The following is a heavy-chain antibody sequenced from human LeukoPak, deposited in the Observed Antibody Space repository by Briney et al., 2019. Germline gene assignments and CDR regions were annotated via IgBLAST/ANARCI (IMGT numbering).Heavy chain of an antibody. J-gene: IGHJ4*02. CDR1: GFTFSSYA. CDR3: AKAGRLLWFGELFPKRYFDY. CDR2: ISGSGGST. Sequence: GGSLRLSCAASGFTFSSYAMSWVRQAPGKGLEWVSAISGSGGSTYYADSVKGRFTISRDNSKNTLYLQMNSLRAEDTAVYYCAKAGRLLWFGELFPKRYFDYWGQGTLVTVPS. V-gene: IGHV3-23*01. D-gene: IGHD3-10*01.